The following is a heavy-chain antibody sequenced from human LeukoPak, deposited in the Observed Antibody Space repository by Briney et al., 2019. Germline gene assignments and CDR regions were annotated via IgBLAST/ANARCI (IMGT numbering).Heavy chain of an antibody. CDR2: IIPIFGTA. Sequence: SVKVSCKASGGTFSSYAISWVRQAPGQGLGWMGGIIPIFGTANYAQKFQGRVTITADESTSTAYMELSRLRSDDTAVYYCARGYCSSTSCYDGGDWGQGTLVTVSS. D-gene: IGHD2-2*01. CDR1: GGTFSSYA. V-gene: IGHV1-69*13. CDR3: ARGYCSSTSCYDGGD. J-gene: IGHJ4*02.